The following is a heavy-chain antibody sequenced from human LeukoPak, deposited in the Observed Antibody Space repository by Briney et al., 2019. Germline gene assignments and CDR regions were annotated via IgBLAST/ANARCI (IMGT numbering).Heavy chain of an antibody. CDR2: ISIDGTSK. CDR3: ARSYRSGWHYFDY. V-gene: IGHV3-30-3*01. J-gene: IGHJ4*02. Sequence: GGSLRLSCVVSGFTFTSYAMHWVRQAPGEGLEWVALISIDGTSKYFTDSVKGRFTISRDTSKNTLYLQMNSLRAEDTAMYYCARSYRSGWHYFDYWGQGTLVTVSS. CDR1: GFTFTSYA. D-gene: IGHD6-19*01.